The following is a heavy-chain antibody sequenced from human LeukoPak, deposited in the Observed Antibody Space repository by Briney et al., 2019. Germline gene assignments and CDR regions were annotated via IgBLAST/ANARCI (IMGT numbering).Heavy chain of an antibody. V-gene: IGHV3-64D*06. J-gene: IGHJ4*02. D-gene: IGHD3-16*01. CDR3: VGGFY. Sequence: GGSLRLSCSVSGFTLSRYAMLWVRQAPGKGLEYVSAISTRGGSTYYADSVKGRFTISRDNSKNTLYLQMSSPRDEDTAVYYCVGGFYWGQGTLVTVSS. CDR1: GFTLSRYA. CDR2: ISTRGGST.